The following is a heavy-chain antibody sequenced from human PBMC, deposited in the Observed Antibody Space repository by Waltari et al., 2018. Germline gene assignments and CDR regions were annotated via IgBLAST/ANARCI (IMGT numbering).Heavy chain of an antibody. CDR1: GGSISSSSYY. V-gene: IGHV4-39*07. Sequence: QLQLQESGPGLVKPSETLSLTCTVSGGSISSSSYYWGWIRQPPGKGLEWIGSIYYSGGTYYNPSRKSRVTISVDTSKNQFSLKLSSVTAADTAVYYCASQLAAAANWFDPWGQGTLVTVSS. CDR3: ASQLAAAANWFDP. D-gene: IGHD6-13*01. CDR2: IYYSGGT. J-gene: IGHJ5*02.